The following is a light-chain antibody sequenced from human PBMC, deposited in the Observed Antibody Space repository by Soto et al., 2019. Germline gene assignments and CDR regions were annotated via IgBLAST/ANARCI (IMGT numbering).Light chain of an antibody. CDR3: SSYTGDTTPV. CDR1: SNDVGGYAY. V-gene: IGLV2-14*01. Sequence: QSALTQPASVSGSPGQSITISCTGTSNDVGGYAYVSWYQQYPGKAPKLVISEVSNRPSGVSHRFSGSRSGNTASLTISGPQAEDEADYYCSSYTGDTTPVFGGGTKLTVL. CDR2: EVS. J-gene: IGLJ2*01.